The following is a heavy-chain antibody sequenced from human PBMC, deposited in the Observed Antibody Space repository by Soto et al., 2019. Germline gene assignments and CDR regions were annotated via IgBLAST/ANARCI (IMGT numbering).Heavy chain of an antibody. V-gene: IGHV3-30*18. Sequence: GGSLRLSCAASGFTFSSYGMHWVRQAPGKGLEWVAVISYDGSNKYYADSVKGRFTISRDNSKNTLYLQMNSLRAEDTAVYYCAKDIVVVPAGTPTYYYYGMDVWGQGTTVTVSS. J-gene: IGHJ6*02. CDR2: ISYDGSNK. CDR1: GFTFSSYG. CDR3: AKDIVVVPAGTPTYYYYGMDV. D-gene: IGHD2-2*01.